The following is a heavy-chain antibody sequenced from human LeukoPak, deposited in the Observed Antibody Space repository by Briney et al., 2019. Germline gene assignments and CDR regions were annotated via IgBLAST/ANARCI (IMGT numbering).Heavy chain of an antibody. CDR3: TKDVGRLTLVRGEPYYYYGMDV. CDR1: GFTLSNYG. CDR2: VSYDGNYK. Sequence: GRSLRLFCAASGFTLSNYGMHWVRQAPGKGLEWVAVVSYDGNYKYYAASAKGRFAISRDNSKNTLYLQMNSLRVEDAAVYYCTKDVGRLTLVRGEPYYYYGMDVWGKGTTVTVS. D-gene: IGHD3-10*01. V-gene: IGHV3-30*18. J-gene: IGHJ6*04.